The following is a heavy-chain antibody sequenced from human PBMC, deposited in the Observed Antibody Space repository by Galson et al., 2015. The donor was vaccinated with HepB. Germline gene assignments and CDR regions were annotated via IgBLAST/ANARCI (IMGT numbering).Heavy chain of an antibody. V-gene: IGHV5-51*01. CDR2: IYPDDSET. Sequence: QSGAEVKKAGESLRISCKASGYSFSTYWIGWVRQMPGKGLEWMGIIYPDDSETKYSPSFQGQVSISVDKSISNAFLQWSSLKASDTAVYYCARQDGYNVADYWGQGTLVTVSA. J-gene: IGHJ4*02. CDR1: GYSFSTYW. D-gene: IGHD5-24*01. CDR3: ARQDGYNVADY.